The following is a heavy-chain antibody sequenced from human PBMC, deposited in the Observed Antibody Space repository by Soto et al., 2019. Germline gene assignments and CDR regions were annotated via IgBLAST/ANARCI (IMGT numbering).Heavy chain of an antibody. D-gene: IGHD2-2*01. CDR3: ARVVVVPAAMPDYFDY. J-gene: IGHJ4*02. V-gene: IGHV4-39*07. CDR2: IFYSGST. CDR1: GGSISNPIYY. Sequence: SETLSLTCSVSGGSISNPIYYWAWIRQPPGKGLEWIGSIFYSGSTYYNPSLKSRVTISVDTSKNQFSLKLSSVTAADTAVYYCARVVVVPAAMPDYFDYWGQGTLVTVSS.